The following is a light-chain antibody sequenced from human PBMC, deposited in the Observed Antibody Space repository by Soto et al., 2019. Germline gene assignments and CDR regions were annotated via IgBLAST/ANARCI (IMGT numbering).Light chain of an antibody. J-gene: IGKJ1*01. CDR2: DAS. V-gene: IGKV1-5*01. Sequence: DIQMTQSPSTLSASVGDRVTITCRASQSISSWLAWYQQKPGKAPKLLIYDASSLESGVPSRFSGSGSGTEFTLTISRLEPEDFAVYYCQQYGFSPRTFGQGTKVEI. CDR3: QQYGFSPRT. CDR1: QSISSW.